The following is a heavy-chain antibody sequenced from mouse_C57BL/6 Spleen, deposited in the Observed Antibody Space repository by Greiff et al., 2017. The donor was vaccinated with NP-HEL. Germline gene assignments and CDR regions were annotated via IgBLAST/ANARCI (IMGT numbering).Heavy chain of an antibody. CDR2: IYPGDGDT. CDR1: GYAFSSYW. CDR3: ARFWDGYYVSDY. V-gene: IGHV1-80*01. J-gene: IGHJ2*01. Sequence: VQLKQSGAELVKPGASVKISCKASGYAFSSYWMNWVKQRPGKGLEWIGQIYPGDGDTNYNGKFKGKATLTADKSSSTAYMQLSSLTSEDSAVYFCARFWDGYYVSDYWGQGTTLTVSS. D-gene: IGHD2-3*01.